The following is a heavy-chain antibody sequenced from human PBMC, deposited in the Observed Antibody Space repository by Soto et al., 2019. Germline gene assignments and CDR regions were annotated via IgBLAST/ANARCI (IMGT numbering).Heavy chain of an antibody. CDR1: GGTFSSYT. V-gene: IGHV1-69*02. Sequence: SVKVSCTASGGTFSSYTISWVRQAPGQGLEWMGRIIPILGIANYAQKFQGRVTITADKSTSTAYMELSSLRSEDTAVYYCARGDCSSTSCYAPFDYWGQGTTVTVSS. CDR3: ARGDCSSTSCYAPFDY. J-gene: IGHJ4*02. D-gene: IGHD2-2*01. CDR2: IIPILGIA.